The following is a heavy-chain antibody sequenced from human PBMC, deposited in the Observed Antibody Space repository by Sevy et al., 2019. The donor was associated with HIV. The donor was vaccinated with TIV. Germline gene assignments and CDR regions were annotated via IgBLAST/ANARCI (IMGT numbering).Heavy chain of an antibody. CDR2: ISNYNSNR. D-gene: IGHD5-12*01. V-gene: IGHV1-18*01. J-gene: IGHJ5*02. Sequence: ASVKVSCKASGYTFSSYGISWVRQAPGQGLEWMGWISNYNSNRKSAQKFQDRVIMTTDTSTRTAYLELTNLRKDDTAVYYCARGLSVVATRGVWFDPWGPGTLVTVSS. CDR1: GYTFSSYG. CDR3: ARGLSVVATRGVWFDP.